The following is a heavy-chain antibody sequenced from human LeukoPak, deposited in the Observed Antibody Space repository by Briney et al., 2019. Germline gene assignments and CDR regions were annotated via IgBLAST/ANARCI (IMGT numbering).Heavy chain of an antibody. CDR3: ARDDAFWSGYYMYFQH. V-gene: IGHV4-59*01. CDR1: GGSISSYY. J-gene: IGHJ1*01. D-gene: IGHD3-3*01. Sequence: PSQTLSLTCTVSGGSISSYYWSWIRQPPGKGLEWIGYIYYSGSINYNPSLKSRVTISVDTSKNQFSLKLSSVAAADTAVYYCARDDAFWSGYYMYFQHWGQGTLVTVSS. CDR2: IYYSGSI.